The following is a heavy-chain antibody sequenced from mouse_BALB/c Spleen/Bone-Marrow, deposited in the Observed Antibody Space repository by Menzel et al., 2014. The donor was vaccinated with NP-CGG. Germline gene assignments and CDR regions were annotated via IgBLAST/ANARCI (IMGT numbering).Heavy chain of an antibody. CDR1: GYTFSNYT. D-gene: IGHD1-1*01. Sequence: QVQLKESAAELARPGASVKMSCKASGYTFSNYTMHWVKQRPGQDLEWIGLINPSSEYSEYNQKFKDKTTLTADKSSSTAYMQLSSLTSEDSAVYYCAKPTVVADFDYWGQGTTPTVSP. CDR3: AKPTVVADFDY. V-gene: IGHV1-4*02. J-gene: IGHJ2*01. CDR2: INPSSEYS.